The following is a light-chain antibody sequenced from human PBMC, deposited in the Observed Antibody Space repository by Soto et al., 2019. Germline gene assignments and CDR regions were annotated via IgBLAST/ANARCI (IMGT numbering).Light chain of an antibody. CDR1: SSDVGGYNY. Sequence: QSALTQPASVSGSPGQSITISCTGTSSDVGGYNYVSWYQQHPGKAPKLMIYEVSNRPSGVSNRFSGSKSGNTASLTISGLQAEDEADYCCSSYTSSSTPDVFGTGTKLTVL. CDR3: SSYTSSSTPDV. V-gene: IGLV2-14*01. CDR2: EVS. J-gene: IGLJ1*01.